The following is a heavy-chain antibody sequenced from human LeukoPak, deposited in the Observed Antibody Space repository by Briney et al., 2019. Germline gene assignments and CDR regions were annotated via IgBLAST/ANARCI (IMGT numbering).Heavy chain of an antibody. CDR1: ALTIITSN. CDR3: GRGAGIDMWYMGD. V-gene: IGHV3-48*02. Sequence: GSLLIFCSASALTIITSNIKSVGQAPGRGRQWFLSIIGICSSSDGGGKKYADSVKGRFTISSESAKHSLYRQMNSLTHEDTDVFYSGRGAGIDMWYMGDWGQGTLVSVSS. CDR2: IIGICSSSDGGGK. J-gene: IGHJ4*02. D-gene: IGHD2-8*02.